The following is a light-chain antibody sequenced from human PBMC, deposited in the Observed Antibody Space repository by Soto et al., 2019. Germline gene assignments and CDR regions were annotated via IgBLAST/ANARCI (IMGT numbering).Light chain of an antibody. V-gene: IGKV1-39*01. Sequence: DIQMTQSPSSLSASVGDRVTITCRASQSISSYLNWYQQKPGKAPKLLIYAASSLQSGVPSRFSGSGSGTDFTLTISLLQPEDFATYYFQQSYSTPPRFGGGTKVEI. CDR3: QQSYSTPPR. J-gene: IGKJ4*02. CDR1: QSISSY. CDR2: AAS.